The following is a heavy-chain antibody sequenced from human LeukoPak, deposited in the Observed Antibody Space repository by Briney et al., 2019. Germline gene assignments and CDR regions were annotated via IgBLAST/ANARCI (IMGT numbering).Heavy chain of an antibody. D-gene: IGHD3-22*01. Sequence: GSLRLSCAASGFTFSSYWMHWVRQAPEKGLVWVSRINSDGSSTSYADSVKGRFTISRDNAKNTLYLQMNSLRAEDTAVYYCARDATAYDSSGYYDYWGQGTLVTVSS. CDR2: INSDGSST. V-gene: IGHV3-74*01. CDR3: ARDATAYDSSGYYDY. CDR1: GFTFSSYW. J-gene: IGHJ4*02.